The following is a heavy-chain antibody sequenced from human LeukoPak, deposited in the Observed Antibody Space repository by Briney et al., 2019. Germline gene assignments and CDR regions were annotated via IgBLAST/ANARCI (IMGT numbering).Heavy chain of an antibody. Sequence: PGGPLRLSCAASGFHFSSFEMNWIRQAPGKGLEWVSYIDGRGNNIYYADSVKGRFIISRDNAKNSVDLQMNSLRTDDTASYYCARVRLYYYDSSRSLSFDIWGRGTVVTVSS. J-gene: IGHJ3*02. D-gene: IGHD3-22*01. CDR2: IDGRGNNI. CDR1: GFHFSSFE. CDR3: ARVRLYYYDSSRSLSFDI. V-gene: IGHV3-48*03.